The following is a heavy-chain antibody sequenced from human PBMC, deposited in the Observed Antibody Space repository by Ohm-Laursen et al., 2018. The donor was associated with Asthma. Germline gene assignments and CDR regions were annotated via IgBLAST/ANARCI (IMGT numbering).Heavy chain of an antibody. V-gene: IGHV3-30-3*01. Sequence: SLRLSCAASGFTFSSYWMSWVRQAPGKGLEWVAVGGSYYDGGLKYYADSVNGRFTVSRDNAKNSLYLQMNNLRAEDAAIYYCAREWGGMDVWGQGTTVTVSS. J-gene: IGHJ6*02. CDR3: AREWGGMDV. D-gene: IGHD3-16*01. CDR2: GGSYYDGGLK. CDR1: GFTFSSYW.